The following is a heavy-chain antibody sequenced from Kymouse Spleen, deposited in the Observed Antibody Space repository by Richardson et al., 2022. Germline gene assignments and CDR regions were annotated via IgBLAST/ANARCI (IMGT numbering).Heavy chain of an antibody. J-gene: IGHJ4*02. CDR2: IYYSGST. Sequence: QLQLQESGPGLVKPSETLSLTCTVSGGSISSSSYYWGWIRQPPGKGLEWIGSIYYSGSTYYNPSLKSRVTISVDTSKNQFSLKLSSVTAADTAVYYCARRGIVGATGYFDYWGQGTLVTVSS. D-gene: IGHD1-26*01. CDR1: GGSISSSSYY. V-gene: IGHV4-39*01. CDR3: ARRGIVGATGYFDY.